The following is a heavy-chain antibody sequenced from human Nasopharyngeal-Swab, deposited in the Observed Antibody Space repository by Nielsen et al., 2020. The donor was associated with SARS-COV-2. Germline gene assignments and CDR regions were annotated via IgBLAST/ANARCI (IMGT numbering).Heavy chain of an antibody. V-gene: IGHV1-18*01. D-gene: IGHD2-15*01. Sequence: WVRQAPGQGLEWMGWISAYNGNTNYAQKLQGRVTMTTDTSTSTAYMELRSLRSDDPAVYYCARDGSYCSGGSCFPLDAFDIWGQGTMVTVSS. J-gene: IGHJ3*02. CDR3: ARDGSYCSGGSCFPLDAFDI. CDR2: ISAYNGNT.